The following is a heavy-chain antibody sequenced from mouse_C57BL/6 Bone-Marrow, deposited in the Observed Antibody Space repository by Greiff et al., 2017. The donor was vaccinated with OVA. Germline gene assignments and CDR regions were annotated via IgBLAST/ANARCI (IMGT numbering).Heavy chain of an antibody. V-gene: IGHV2-9*01. CDR1: GFSLTSYG. CDR3: AKHGDNFDY. D-gene: IGHD3-3*01. J-gene: IGHJ2*01. CDR2: IWGGGST. Sequence: VQLQESGPGLVAPSQSLSITCTVSGFSLTSYGVDWVRQPPGKGLEWLGVIWGGGSTNYNSAPMSRRSISKNNSKSQVVLIMSSLQTADTAMYYCAKHGDNFDYGGQGTTLTVSS.